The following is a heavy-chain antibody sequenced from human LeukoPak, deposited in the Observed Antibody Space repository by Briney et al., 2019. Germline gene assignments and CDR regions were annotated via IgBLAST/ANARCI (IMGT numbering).Heavy chain of an antibody. J-gene: IGHJ4*02. V-gene: IGHV3-21*01. CDR2: ISSSSSYI. Sequence: PGGSLRLSCAASGFTFSSYSMNWVRQAPGKGLEWVSSISSSSSYIYYADSVKGRFTISRDNAKNSLYLQMNSLRAEDTAVYYCASSYDSSGYSHYYFDYWGQGTLVTVSS. CDR1: GFTFSSYS. CDR3: ASSYDSSGYSHYYFDY. D-gene: IGHD3-22*01.